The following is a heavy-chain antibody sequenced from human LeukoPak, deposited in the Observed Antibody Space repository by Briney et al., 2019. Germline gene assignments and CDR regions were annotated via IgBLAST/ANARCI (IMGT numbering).Heavy chain of an antibody. CDR2: ISSSSSYI. CDR3: ARDPTANIVARPTINY. V-gene: IGHV3-21*01. D-gene: IGHD2-15*01. Sequence: PGGSLRLSCAASGFTFSSYSMNWVRQAPGKGLEWVSSISSSSSYIYYADSVKGRFTISRDNAKNSLYLQMSSLRAEDTAVYYCARDPTANIVARPTINYWGQGTLVTVSS. CDR1: GFTFSSYS. J-gene: IGHJ4*02.